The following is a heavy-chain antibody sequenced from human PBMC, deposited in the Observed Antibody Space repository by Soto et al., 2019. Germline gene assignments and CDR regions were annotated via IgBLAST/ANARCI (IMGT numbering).Heavy chain of an antibody. Sequence: KPSETLSLTCTVSSASISGFYWSWIRKSAGKGLEWIGRIYATGTTDYNPSLKSRVMMSVDTSKKRFSLKLRSVTAADTAVYYCVRDGTKNLRDWFDPWGQGISVTVSS. CDR3: VRDGTKNLRDWFDP. J-gene: IGHJ5*02. D-gene: IGHD3-16*01. V-gene: IGHV4-4*07. CDR2: IYATGTT. CDR1: SASISGFY.